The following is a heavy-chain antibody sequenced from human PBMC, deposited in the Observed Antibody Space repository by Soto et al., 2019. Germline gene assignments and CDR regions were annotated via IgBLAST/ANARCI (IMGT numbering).Heavy chain of an antibody. CDR2: MNPVNGDT. J-gene: IGHJ3*02. CDR3: ARGNSGAFDI. D-gene: IGHD6-19*01. V-gene: IGHV1-3*01. CDR1: GYTFPDYS. Sequence: QVQLVQSGAELKKPGASVKVSCRASGYTFPDYSMHWVRQAPGQRLEWMGWMNPVNGDTKYSQKFQARLTIIRDTSASTAYMELISLNSEDTAVYYCARGNSGAFDIWGQGTMVTVSS.